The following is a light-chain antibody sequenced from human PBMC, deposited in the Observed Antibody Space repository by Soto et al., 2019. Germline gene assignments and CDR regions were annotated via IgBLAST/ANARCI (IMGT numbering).Light chain of an antibody. Sequence: QSALTQPPSASGSPGQSVTISCTGTSSDVGGYNYVSWYQQHPGKAPKLMIYEVSKRPSGVPDRFFGSKSGNTASLTVSGLQAEDAADYYCSSYAGSNHVVFGGGTKLTVL. CDR2: EVS. CDR1: SSDVGGYNY. J-gene: IGLJ2*01. V-gene: IGLV2-8*01. CDR3: SSYAGSNHVV.